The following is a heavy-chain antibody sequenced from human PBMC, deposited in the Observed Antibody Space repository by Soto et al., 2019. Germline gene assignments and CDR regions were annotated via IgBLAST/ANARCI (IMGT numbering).Heavy chain of an antibody. V-gene: IGHV1-2*02. D-gene: IGHD2-15*01. CDR2: INPNSGGT. J-gene: IGHJ5*02. Sequence: ASVKVSCKASGYTFTGYYMHWVRQAPGRGLEWMGWINPNSGGTNYAQKFQGRVTMTRDTSISTAYMELSRLRSDDTAVYYCARGRVVAATAFDPWGQGTLVTVSS. CDR1: GYTFTGYY. CDR3: ARGRVVAATAFDP.